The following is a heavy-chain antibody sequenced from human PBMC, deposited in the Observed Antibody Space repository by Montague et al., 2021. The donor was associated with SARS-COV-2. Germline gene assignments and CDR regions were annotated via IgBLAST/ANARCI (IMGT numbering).Heavy chain of an antibody. J-gene: IGHJ6*02. CDR3: ARGGNQLRFGLDF. CDR2: IHHTGRT. V-gene: IGHV4-34*01. CDR1: GGSFSGYY. D-gene: IGHD3-16*01. Sequence: SETLSLTCAVYGGSFSGYYWSWIRQPPGKGLEWIGQIHHTGRTIYKPSLKSRVTISEDTSKNQFSLKMTSVTAADTAVYYCARGGNQLRFGLDFWGHGTTVTVSS.